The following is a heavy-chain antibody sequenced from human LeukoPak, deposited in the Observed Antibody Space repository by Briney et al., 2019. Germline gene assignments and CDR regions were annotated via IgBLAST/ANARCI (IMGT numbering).Heavy chain of an antibody. J-gene: IGHJ4*02. D-gene: IGHD3-22*01. V-gene: IGHV1-2*02. CDR1: GYTFTGYY. CDR3: AREVGVYYDSSGYYSKTSYYFDY. Sequence: ASVKVSCKASGYTFTGYYMHWVRQAPGQGLEWMGWINPNNGATNYPQKFQGRVTMTRDTSISTAYMELSRLRSDDTAVYYCAREVGVYYDSSGYYSKTSYYFDYWGQGTLVTVSS. CDR2: INPNNGAT.